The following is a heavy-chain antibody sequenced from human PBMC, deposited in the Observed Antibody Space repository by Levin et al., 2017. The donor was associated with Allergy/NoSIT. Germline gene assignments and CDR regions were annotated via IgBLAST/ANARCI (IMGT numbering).Heavy chain of an antibody. D-gene: IGHD2-8*01. CDR3: AKNGDYYYDMDV. V-gene: IGHV3-23*01. J-gene: IGHJ6*02. CDR1: GFTFGSYG. Sequence: LSLTCAASGFTFGSYGMTWVRQAPGKGLEWVAGIRETGINTYYPDSVKGRFTISSDNSKNTLYLQMNSLRAEDTAVYYCAKNGDYYYDMDVWGQGTTVTVSS. CDR2: IRETGINT.